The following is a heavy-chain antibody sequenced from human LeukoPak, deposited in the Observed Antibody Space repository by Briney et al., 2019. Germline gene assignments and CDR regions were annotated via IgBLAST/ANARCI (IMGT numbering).Heavy chain of an antibody. J-gene: IGHJ4*02. D-gene: IGHD4-17*01. CDR2: IYYSGST. Sequence: SETLSLTCTVSGGSISSYYWSWTRQPPGKGLEWIGHIYYSGSTNYNPSLKSRVTISVDTSKNQFSLKLSSVTAADTAVYYCARRDLYGDFDYWGQGTLVTVSS. CDR3: ARRDLYGDFDY. CDR1: GGSISSYY. V-gene: IGHV4-59*01.